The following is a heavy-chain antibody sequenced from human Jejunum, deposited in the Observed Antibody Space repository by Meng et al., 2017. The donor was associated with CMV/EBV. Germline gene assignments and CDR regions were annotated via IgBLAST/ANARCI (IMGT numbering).Heavy chain of an antibody. CDR2: ISTIAEYI. CDR3: ARGGFTMIRSDAFDI. J-gene: IGHJ3*02. D-gene: IGHD3-22*01. Sequence: GELGGSGGGLAKPGGSLGLSCAAFGFIFSGYDMNWVRQAPGKGLEWVSSISTIAEYIYYRDSVKGRFTVSRDNAKNSLFLQLNSLRAEDTAVYYCARGGFTMIRSDAFDIWGQGTMVTVSS. CDR1: GFIFSGYD. V-gene: IGHV3-21*06.